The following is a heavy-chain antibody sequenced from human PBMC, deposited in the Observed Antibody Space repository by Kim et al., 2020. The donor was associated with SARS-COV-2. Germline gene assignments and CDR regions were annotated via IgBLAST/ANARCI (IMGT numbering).Heavy chain of an antibody. V-gene: IGHV4-39*01. CDR2: IYYSGST. CDR3: AFDTYYYDSSGYYYGRLKAGAFDP. J-gene: IGHJ5*02. Sequence: SETLSLTCTVSGGSISSSSYYWGWIRQPPGKGLEWIGSIYYSGSTYYNPSLKSRVTISVDTSKNQFSLKLSSVTAADTAVYYCAFDTYYYDSSGYYYGRLKAGAFDPWGQGTLVTVSS. CDR1: GGSISSSSYY. D-gene: IGHD3-22*01.